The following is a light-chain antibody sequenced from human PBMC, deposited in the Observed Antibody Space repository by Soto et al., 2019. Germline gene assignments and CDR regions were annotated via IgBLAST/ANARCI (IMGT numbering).Light chain of an antibody. J-gene: IGKJ1*01. CDR3: QQYNNWPRT. V-gene: IGKV3-15*01. CDR2: AAS. CDR1: YSVSSN. Sequence: DIVMTQSPDTLSVSPGERATLSCRTSYSVSSNLARYQQKPGQAPRLLIYAASTRATGIPARFSGSGSGTEFTLTISSLQSEDFAVYYCQQYNNWPRTFGQGTKVDIK.